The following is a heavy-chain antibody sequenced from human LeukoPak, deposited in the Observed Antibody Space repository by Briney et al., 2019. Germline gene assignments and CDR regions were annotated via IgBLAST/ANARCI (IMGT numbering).Heavy chain of an antibody. Sequence: PSETLSLTCAVYGGSFSGYYWSWIRQPPGKGLEWIGQIRHTGSTAYNPSLRSRVTISGDTSKNQFSLRLTSVTAADTALYYCASHGGYHFDSWGQGTLVTVSS. J-gene: IGHJ4*02. CDR1: GGSFSGYY. V-gene: IGHV4-34*01. CDR2: IRHTGST. D-gene: IGHD3-16*01. CDR3: ASHGGYHFDS.